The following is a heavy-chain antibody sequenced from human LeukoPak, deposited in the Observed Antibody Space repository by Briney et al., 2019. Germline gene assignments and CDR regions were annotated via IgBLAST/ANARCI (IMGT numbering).Heavy chain of an antibody. CDR1: GGSIRSHY. D-gene: IGHD7-27*01. CDR2: IYDSGST. J-gene: IGHJ4*02. Sequence: KPSETLSLTCTVSGGSIRSHYRSWIRQPPGKGLEWIGYIYDSGSTNYNPSLKSRVTISVDTSKNQFSLNLSSVTAADTAVYYCARVPAQLGIYFDYWGQGTLVTVSS. V-gene: IGHV4-59*11. CDR3: ARVPAQLGIYFDY.